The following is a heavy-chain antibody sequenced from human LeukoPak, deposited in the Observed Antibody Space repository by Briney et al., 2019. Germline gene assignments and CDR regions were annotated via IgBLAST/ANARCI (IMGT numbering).Heavy chain of an antibody. CDR3: ASHYGGNWNLLPDAFDI. CDR1: GGTFSSYA. J-gene: IGHJ3*02. D-gene: IGHD4-23*01. Sequence: SVKVSCKASGGTFSSYAISWWRQAPGQGLEWMGGIIPIFGIANYAQKFQGRVTITTDESTSTAYMELSSLRSEDTAVYYCASHYGGNWNLLPDAFDIWGQGTMVTVSS. CDR2: IIPIFGIA. V-gene: IGHV1-69*05.